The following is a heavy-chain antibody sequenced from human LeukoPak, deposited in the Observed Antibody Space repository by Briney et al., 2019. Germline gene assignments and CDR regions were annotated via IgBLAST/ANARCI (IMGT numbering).Heavy chain of an antibody. V-gene: IGHV3-9*01. CDR3: ARITMVRGVGAFDI. Sequence: GRSLRLSCAASGFTFDDYAMHWVRQAPGKGLEWVSGISWNSGSIGYADSVKGRFTISRDNAKNSLYLQMNSLRAEDTAVYYCARITMVRGVGAFDIWGQGTMVTVSS. D-gene: IGHD3-10*01. J-gene: IGHJ3*02. CDR1: GFTFDDYA. CDR2: ISWNSGSI.